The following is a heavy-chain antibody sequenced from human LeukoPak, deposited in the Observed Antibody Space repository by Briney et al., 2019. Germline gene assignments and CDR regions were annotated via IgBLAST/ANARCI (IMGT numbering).Heavy chain of an antibody. D-gene: IGHD1-1*01. Sequence: ASAKVSCKASGYTFTDDYIHWVRQAPRQGLEWMGWIKPISGGANYAQLFQGRVTMTRDTSISTAYMELSRLRSDDTAVYYCARGRFSRTGDFDYWGQGTLVTVSS. V-gene: IGHV1-2*02. CDR2: IKPISGGA. J-gene: IGHJ4*02. CDR3: ARGRFSRTGDFDY. CDR1: GYTFTDDY.